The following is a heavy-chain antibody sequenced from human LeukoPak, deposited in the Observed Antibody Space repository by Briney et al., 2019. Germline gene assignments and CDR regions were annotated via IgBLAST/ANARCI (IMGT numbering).Heavy chain of an antibody. CDR2: IKQDGSEK. J-gene: IGHJ4*02. V-gene: IGHV3-7*04. D-gene: IGHD5-18*01. CDR1: GFTFSSYL. Sequence: GGSLRLSCAASGFTFSSYLMSWVRQAPGKGLEWVANIKQDGSEKYYVDSVKGRFTISRDNAKKSLYLQMNSLRAEDTAVYYCARDGYEGRDYWGQGTLVTVSS. CDR3: ARDGYEGRDY.